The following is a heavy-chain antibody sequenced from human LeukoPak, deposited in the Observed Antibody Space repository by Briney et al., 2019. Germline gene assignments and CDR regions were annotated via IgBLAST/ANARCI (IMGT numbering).Heavy chain of an antibody. J-gene: IGHJ4*02. Sequence: ASVKVSCKASGYTFTGYYMHWVQQAPGKGLEWMGLVDPEDGETIYAEKFQGRVTITADTSTDTAYMELSSLRSEDTAVYYCATPGLNSSRLRFDYWGQGTLVTVSS. D-gene: IGHD6-19*01. CDR1: GYTFTGYY. CDR3: ATPGLNSSRLRFDY. CDR2: VDPEDGET. V-gene: IGHV1-69-2*01.